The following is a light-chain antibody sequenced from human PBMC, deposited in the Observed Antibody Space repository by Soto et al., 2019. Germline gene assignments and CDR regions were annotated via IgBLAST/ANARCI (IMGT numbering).Light chain of an antibody. CDR2: GAS. V-gene: IGKV1-27*01. Sequence: EIQMTQSPSSLSASVGDRVTITCRASQGISNYLACNQQKPGKVPKLLIYGASTSQSGVQSRLSGSGSGPDFTLIINFLQPEDVATDYCQKYDSDPWTFGQGTKVEIK. CDR3: QKYDSDPWT. J-gene: IGKJ1*01. CDR1: QGISNY.